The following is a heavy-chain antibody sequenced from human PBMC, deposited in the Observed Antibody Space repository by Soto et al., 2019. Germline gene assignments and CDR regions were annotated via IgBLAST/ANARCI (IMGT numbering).Heavy chain of an antibody. CDR3: ARDRIVGSGIPFDY. J-gene: IGHJ4*02. CDR2: IYSGGST. CDR1: GFTASSNY. V-gene: IGHV3-53*01. D-gene: IGHD2-15*01. Sequence: GGSLRLSCAASGFTASSNYMSWVRQAPGKGLEWVSVIYSGGSTYYADSVKGRFTISRDNSKNTLYLQMNSLRAEDTAVYYCARDRIVGSGIPFDYWGQGTLVTVSS.